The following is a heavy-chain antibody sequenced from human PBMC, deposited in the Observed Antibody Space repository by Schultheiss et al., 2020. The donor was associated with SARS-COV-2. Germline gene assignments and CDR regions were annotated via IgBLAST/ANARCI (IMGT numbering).Heavy chain of an antibody. D-gene: IGHD3-16*01. CDR3: AGRITWADY. CDR2: IFYTGTT. J-gene: IGHJ4*02. V-gene: IGHV4-38-2*01. CDR1: GSSLRFGYS. Sequence: SQTLSLTCAVSGSSLRFGYSWGWIRQPPGKGLEWIGSIFYTGTTHYNQSLQSRVTISVDTSKNQFSLKLSSVTAADTAVYYCAGRITWADYWGQGTLVTVSS.